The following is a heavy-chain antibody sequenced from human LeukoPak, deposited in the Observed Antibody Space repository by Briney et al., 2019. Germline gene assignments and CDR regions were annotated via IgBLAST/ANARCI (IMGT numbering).Heavy chain of an antibody. Sequence: GGSLRLSCAASGFTFSDYYMSWIRQAPGKGLEWVSYISSSGSTIYYADSVKGRFTISRDNAKNSLYLQMNSLRAEDTAVYYCARGGGTLRSYDSSGYYLSYFDYWGQGTLVTVSS. CDR3: ARGGGTLRSYDSSGYYLSYFDY. D-gene: IGHD3-22*01. CDR1: GFTFSDYY. J-gene: IGHJ4*02. CDR2: ISSSGSTI. V-gene: IGHV3-11*01.